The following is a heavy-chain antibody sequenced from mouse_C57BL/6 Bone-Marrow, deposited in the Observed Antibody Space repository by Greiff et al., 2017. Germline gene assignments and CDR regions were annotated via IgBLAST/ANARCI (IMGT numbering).Heavy chain of an antibody. CDR2: ISSGGDYI. J-gene: IGHJ4*01. CDR3: TNYYGSSYAMDY. Sequence: EVKLVESGEGLVKPGGSLKLSCAASGFTFSSYAMSWVRQTPEKRLEWVAYISSGGDYIYYADNVKGRFTISRDNARNTLYLQMSSLKSEDTAMYYCTNYYGSSYAMDYGGQGTSVTVSS. D-gene: IGHD1-1*01. V-gene: IGHV5-9-1*02. CDR1: GFTFSSYA.